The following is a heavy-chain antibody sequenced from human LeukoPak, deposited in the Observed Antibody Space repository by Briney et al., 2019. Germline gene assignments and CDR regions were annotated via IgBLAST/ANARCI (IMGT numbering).Heavy chain of an antibody. CDR1: GGSISSYY. CDR3: ARDKQPGDY. Sequence: PSETLSLTCTVSGGSISSYYWTWIRQPPGKGLEWIGYIYNSRSTNYNPSLKSRVTISVDTSKNQFSLKLNSVTAADTAVYYCARDKQPGDYWGQGTLVTVSS. J-gene: IGHJ4*02. V-gene: IGHV4-4*08. CDR2: IYNSRST. D-gene: IGHD6-13*01.